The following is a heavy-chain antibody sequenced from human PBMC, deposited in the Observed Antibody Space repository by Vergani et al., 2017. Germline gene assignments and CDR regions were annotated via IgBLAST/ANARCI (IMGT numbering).Heavy chain of an antibody. J-gene: IGHJ5*02. Sequence: QVQLQESGPGLVKPSQTLSLTCTVSGGSISSGGYYWSWIRQHPGKGLEWIGYIYYSGSTYYNPSLKSRVTISVDTSKNQFSRKLSSVTAADTAVYYCARSPSAATQVDWFDPWGQGTLVTVSS. D-gene: IGHD2-15*01. V-gene: IGHV4-31*03. CDR3: ARSPSAATQVDWFDP. CDR2: IYYSGST. CDR1: GGSISSGGYY.